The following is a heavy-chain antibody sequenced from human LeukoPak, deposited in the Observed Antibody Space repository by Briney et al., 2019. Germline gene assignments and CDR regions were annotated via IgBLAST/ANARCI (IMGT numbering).Heavy chain of an antibody. J-gene: IGHJ4*02. CDR3: ARHGVTLDYFDY. V-gene: IGHV4-59*08. D-gene: IGHD2-21*02. Sequence: KPSETLSLTCTVSGGSISSYYWSWIRQPPGKGLEWIGYISYGGATSYNPSLKRRVTISVDSPKNRFSLRLSSLTAADTALYYCARHGVTLDYFDYWGPGSLVTVSS. CDR1: GGSISSYY. CDR2: ISYGGAT.